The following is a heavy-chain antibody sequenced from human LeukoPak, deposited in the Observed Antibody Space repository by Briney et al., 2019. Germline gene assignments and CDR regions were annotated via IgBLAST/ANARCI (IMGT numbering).Heavy chain of an antibody. V-gene: IGHV3-7*01. Sequence: PGGSLRLSCVVSGFTFSTYWMSWVRQAPGEGLEYVATIKQDGSVKNYGDSVQGRFTISRDNAKNSLFLQMNSLRADDTAVYFCARQPIYEAYFDFWGQGTLVTVPS. CDR3: ARQPIYEAYFDF. J-gene: IGHJ4*02. CDR1: GFTFSTYW. D-gene: IGHD3-16*01. CDR2: IKQDGSVK.